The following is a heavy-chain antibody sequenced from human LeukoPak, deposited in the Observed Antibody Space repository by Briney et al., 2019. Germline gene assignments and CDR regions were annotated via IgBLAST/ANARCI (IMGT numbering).Heavy chain of an antibody. J-gene: IGHJ4*02. CDR1: AFRLSDYA. V-gene: IGHV3-23*01. CDR2: ISGSGGST. D-gene: IGHD5-18*01. CDR3: AKGTAMDDDY. Sequence: GGSLRLSCTDSAFRLSDYAMNWVRQAPGKGLEWVSAISGSGGSTYYADSVKGRFTISRDNSKNTLYLQMNSLRAEDTAVYYCAKGTAMDDDYWGQGTLVTVSS.